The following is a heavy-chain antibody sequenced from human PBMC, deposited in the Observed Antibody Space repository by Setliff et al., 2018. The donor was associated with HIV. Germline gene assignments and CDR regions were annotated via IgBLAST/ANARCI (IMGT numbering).Heavy chain of an antibody. CDR3: ARHSRAGDIDF. Sequence: SETLSLTCTVSGGSISSSSHYWGWIRQPPGKGLEWIGSIYSSGDSFYDPSLKSRVTTSIDSSKNQFSLKLSSVTAADTAVYYCARHSRAGDIDFWGQGTLVTVSS. V-gene: IGHV4-39*01. D-gene: IGHD3-16*01. CDR1: GGSISSSSHY. CDR2: IYSSGDS. J-gene: IGHJ4*02.